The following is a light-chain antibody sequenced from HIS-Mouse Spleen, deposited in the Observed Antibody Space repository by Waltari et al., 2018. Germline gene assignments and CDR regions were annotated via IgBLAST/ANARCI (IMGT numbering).Light chain of an antibody. Sequence: QSALPQPPSAALSPRQSTDIPCPGTISDARSYNLLSWYPQHPGKAPNPMIYEGSTRPSGVSNRFSGSKSGNTASLTISGLQAEDEADYYCCSYAGSSTLVFGGGTKLTVL. CDR3: CSYAGSSTLV. J-gene: IGLJ3*02. V-gene: IGLV2-23*01. CDR2: EGS. CDR1: ISDARSYNL.